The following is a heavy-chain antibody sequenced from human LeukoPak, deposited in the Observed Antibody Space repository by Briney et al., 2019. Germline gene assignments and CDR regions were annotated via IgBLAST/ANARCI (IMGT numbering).Heavy chain of an antibody. V-gene: IGHV3-30*18. CDR3: AKDVAAYYYDSSGYYARRGFDGYYFDY. CDR1: GFTFSSYG. Sequence: GRSLRLSCAASGFTFSSYGMHWVRQAPGKGLEWVAVISCDGSNKYYADSVKGRFTISRDNSKNTLYPQMNSLRAEDTAVYYCAKDVAAYYYDSSGYYARRGFDGYYFDYWGQGTLVTVSS. J-gene: IGHJ4*02. D-gene: IGHD3-22*01. CDR2: ISCDGSNK.